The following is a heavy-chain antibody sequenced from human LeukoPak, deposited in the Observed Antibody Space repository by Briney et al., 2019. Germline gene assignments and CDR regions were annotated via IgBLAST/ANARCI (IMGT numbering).Heavy chain of an antibody. Sequence: ASVKVSCKASGYTFTSYGISWVRQAPGQGLEWMGWISAYNGNTNYAQKLQGRVTMTTDTSTSTAYMELKSLRSHDTAVYYCASQGYCSSTSCYGPSYYYYYMDVWGKGTTVTVSS. CDR2: ISAYNGNT. V-gene: IGHV1-18*01. J-gene: IGHJ6*03. CDR3: ASQGYCSSTSCYGPSYYYYYMDV. D-gene: IGHD2-2*01. CDR1: GYTFTSYG.